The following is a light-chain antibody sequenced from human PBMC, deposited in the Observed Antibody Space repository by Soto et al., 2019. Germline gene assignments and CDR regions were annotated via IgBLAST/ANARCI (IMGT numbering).Light chain of an antibody. J-gene: IGLJ1*01. Sequence: QSVLTQPPSVSGAPGQRVTISCTGSSSNIGAGYVVHWYQHLPGTAPRLLIYGNSNRPSGVPDRFSGSKSGTSASLAITGLQTEDEADYYCAAWDDSLNVRYVFGTGTKLTVL. CDR1: SSNIGAGYV. V-gene: IGLV1-40*01. CDR2: GNS. CDR3: AAWDDSLNVRYV.